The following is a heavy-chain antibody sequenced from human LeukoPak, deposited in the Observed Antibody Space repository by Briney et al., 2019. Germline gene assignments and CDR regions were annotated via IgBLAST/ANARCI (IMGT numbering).Heavy chain of an antibody. CDR3: ARGSRHVY. J-gene: IGHJ4*02. CDR2: ISYDGSNK. CDR1: GFTFSSYA. V-gene: IGHV3-30-3*01. Sequence: GGSLRHSCAASGFTFSSYAMHWVRQAPGKGLEWVAVISYDGSNKYYADSVKGRFTISRDNSKNTLYLQMNSLRAEDTAVYYCARGSRHVYWGQGTLVTVSS.